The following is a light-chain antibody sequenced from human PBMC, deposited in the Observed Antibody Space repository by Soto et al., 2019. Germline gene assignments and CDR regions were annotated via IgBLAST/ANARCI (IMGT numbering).Light chain of an antibody. CDR3: QQYDNWPPWT. V-gene: IGKV3-15*01. Sequence: EIVMTQSPATLSVSPGERATLSCRASQSVSNHLAWYQQKPGQAPRLLIYGASTRATGIPARFIGSGSGTEFTLTISSRQSEDFAVYYCQQYDNWPPWTFGQGTKVEIK. J-gene: IGKJ1*01. CDR2: GAS. CDR1: QSVSNH.